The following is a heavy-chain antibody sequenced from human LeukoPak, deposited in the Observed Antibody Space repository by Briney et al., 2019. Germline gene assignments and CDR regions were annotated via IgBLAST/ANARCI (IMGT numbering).Heavy chain of an antibody. D-gene: IGHD5-24*01. CDR2: ISYDGSNK. J-gene: IGHJ3*02. V-gene: IGHV3-30*03. CDR1: GFTFSSYG. CDR3: ALGDGYNLIRDAFDI. Sequence: PGGSLRLSCAASGFTFSSYGMHWVRQAPGKGLEWVAVISYDGSNKYYADSVKGRFTISRDNSKNTLYLQMNSLRAKDTAVYYCALGDGYNLIRDAFDIWGQGTMVTVSS.